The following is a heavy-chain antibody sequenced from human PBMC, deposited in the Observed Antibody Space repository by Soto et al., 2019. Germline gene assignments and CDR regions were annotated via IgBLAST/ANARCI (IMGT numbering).Heavy chain of an antibody. CDR1: GGSFSGYY. J-gene: IGHJ6*03. CDR2: INHSGST. V-gene: IGHV4-34*01. Sequence: SETLSLSCAVCGGSFSGYYWSWIRQPPGKGLEWIGEINHSGSTSYNPSLKSRVTISVDTSKNQFSLKLSSVTAADTAVYYCARLPYCSGGSCYFDYYYYYMDVWGKGTTVTVSS. D-gene: IGHD2-15*01. CDR3: ARLPYCSGGSCYFDYYYYYMDV.